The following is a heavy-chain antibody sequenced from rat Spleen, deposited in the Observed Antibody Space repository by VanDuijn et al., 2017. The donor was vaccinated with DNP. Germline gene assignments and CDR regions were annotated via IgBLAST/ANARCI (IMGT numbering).Heavy chain of an antibody. CDR1: GFTFNNDW. CDR2: ITTGGDIT. CDR3: ASGFGWFAY. Sequence: EVQLVESGGGLLQPGRSLTLSCVVSGFTFNNDWMTWVRQVPGKGLEWVASITTGGDITYYPDSVKGRFTVSRDHAKNTLYLRLNSLRSEDTATYYCASGFGWFAYWGQGTLVTVSS. D-gene: IGHD4-1*01. V-gene: IGHV5-31*01. J-gene: IGHJ3*01.